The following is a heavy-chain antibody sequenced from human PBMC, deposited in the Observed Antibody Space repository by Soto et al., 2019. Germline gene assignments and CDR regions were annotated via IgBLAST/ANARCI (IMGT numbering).Heavy chain of an antibody. CDR1: GVTLSSYA. CDR3: AYSSTPFDY. V-gene: IGHV3-23*01. D-gene: IGHD6-13*01. CDR2: ISGSGGST. J-gene: IGHJ4*02. Sequence: PGWSMRLSCAACGVTLSSYAVSWVRQAPGKGLEWVSAISGSGGSTYYADSVKGRFTISRDNSKNTLYLQMNSLRAEDTAVYYCAYSSTPFDYWGQGTLVTVSS.